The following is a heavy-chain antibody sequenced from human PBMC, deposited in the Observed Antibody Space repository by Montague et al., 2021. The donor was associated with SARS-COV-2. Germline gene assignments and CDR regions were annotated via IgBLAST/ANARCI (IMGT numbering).Heavy chain of an antibody. Sequence: SETLSLTCTVSGGSISSYYWSWIRQPPGKRLEWIGYINYSGSTNYNPSLKSRVTISVATSKNQFSLKLSSVTAADTAVYHCARAGGGVIRGKFCFDYWGQGTLVTVSS. D-gene: IGHD3-10*01. V-gene: IGHV4-59*01. J-gene: IGHJ4*02. CDR3: ARAGGGVIRGKFCFDY. CDR1: GGSISSYY. CDR2: INYSGST.